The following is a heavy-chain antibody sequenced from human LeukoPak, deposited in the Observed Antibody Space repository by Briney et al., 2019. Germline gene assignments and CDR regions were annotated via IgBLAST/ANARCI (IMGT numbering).Heavy chain of an antibody. V-gene: IGHV3-23*01. J-gene: IGHJ4*02. CDR2: IRGGGGTT. CDR3: ATRGPDSSGYHDSY. D-gene: IGHD3-22*01. CDR1: GLAFSSYA. Sequence: GGSLRLSCAASGLAFSSYAMNWVRQAPGKGLEWVGAIRGGGGTTYYADYADSVKGRFTISRDNSKNTLYLQMNSLRVEDTAVYYCATRGPDSSGYHDSYWGQGTLVTVSS.